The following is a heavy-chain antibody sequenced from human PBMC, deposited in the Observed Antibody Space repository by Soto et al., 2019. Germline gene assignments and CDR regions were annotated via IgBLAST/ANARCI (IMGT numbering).Heavy chain of an antibody. CDR2: IIPILGIA. D-gene: IGHD4-17*01. V-gene: IGHV1-69*02. J-gene: IGHJ5*02. CDR3: ARDGPTVTAYTNWFDP. CDR1: GGTFSSYT. Sequence: QVQLVQSGAEVKKPGSSVKVSCKASGGTFSSYTISWVRQAPGQGLEWMGRIIPILGIANYAQKYQGRVTITAEKSTRTAYMELSSLRSEDTAGYYCARDGPTVTAYTNWFDPWGQGTLVTVSS.